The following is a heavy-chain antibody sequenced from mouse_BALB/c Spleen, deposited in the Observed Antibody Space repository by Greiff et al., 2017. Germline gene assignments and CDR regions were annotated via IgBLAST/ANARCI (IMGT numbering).Heavy chain of an antibody. CDR2: ISSGGST. CDR1: GFTFSSYA. D-gene: IGHD2-4*01. V-gene: IGHV5-6-5*01. J-gene: IGHJ3*01. Sequence: DVMLVESGGGLVKPGGSLKLSCAASGFTFSSYAMSWVRQTPEKRLEWVASISSGGSTYYPDSVKGRFTISRDNARNILYLQMSSLRSEDTAMYYCARGRGDYEGFAYWGQGTLVTVSA. CDR3: ARGRGDYEGFAY.